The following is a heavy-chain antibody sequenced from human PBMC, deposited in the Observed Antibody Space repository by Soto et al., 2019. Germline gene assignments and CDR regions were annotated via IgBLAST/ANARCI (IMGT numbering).Heavy chain of an antibody. V-gene: IGHV5-10-1*01. CDR3: ARHVGGSYLLFAH. J-gene: IGHJ4*02. Sequence: PGESLKISCKGSGYSFTSYWITWVRQMPGKGLEWMGRIDPSDSYTNYSPSFEGHVTISVDKSIGTAYLQWGSLKTSDTAVYYCARHVGGSYLLFAHWGQGTLATVSS. CDR1: GYSFTSYW. D-gene: IGHD1-1*01. CDR2: IDPSDSYT.